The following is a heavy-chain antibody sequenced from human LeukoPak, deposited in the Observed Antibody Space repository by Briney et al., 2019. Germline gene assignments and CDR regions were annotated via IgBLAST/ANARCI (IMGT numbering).Heavy chain of an antibody. CDR2: IYTSGST. D-gene: IGHD3-10*01. CDR1: GGSISSYY. J-gene: IGHJ4*02. V-gene: IGHV4-4*07. Sequence: SETLSLTCTVSGGSISSYYWSWIRQPAGKGLEWIGRIYTSGSTNYNPSLKSRVTMSVDTSKNQFSLKVNSDTGADTAVYYCARLPLGAFGEVLNFDYWGQGTLVTVSS. CDR3: ARLPLGAFGEVLNFDY.